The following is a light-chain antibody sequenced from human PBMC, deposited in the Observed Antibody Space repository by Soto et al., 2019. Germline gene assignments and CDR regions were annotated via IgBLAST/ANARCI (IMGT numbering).Light chain of an antibody. J-gene: IGLJ3*02. V-gene: IGLV1-44*01. Sequence: QSVLTQSPSASGTPGPRVTICCSGSSSNIGSNTVDWYQQVPGTAPRLLIYGDNQRPSGVPDRFSGSKSGTSASLAISGLQSGDEADYYCAAWDDSLKGLVFGGGTQLTVL. CDR1: SSNIGSNT. CDR2: GDN. CDR3: AAWDDSLKGLV.